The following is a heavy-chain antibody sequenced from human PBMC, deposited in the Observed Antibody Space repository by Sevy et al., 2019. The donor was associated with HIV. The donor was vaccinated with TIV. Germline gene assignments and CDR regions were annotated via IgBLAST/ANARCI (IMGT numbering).Heavy chain of an antibody. CDR2: IWYDGSNK. CDR3: ARDLSFGYSSSWDAFDI. CDR1: GFTFSSYG. Sequence: GGSLRLSCAASGFTFSSYGMHWVRQAPGKGLEWVAVIWYDGSNKYYAESVKGRFTISRDNSKNTLYLQMNSLRAEDTAVYYCARDLSFGYSSSWDAFDIWGQGTMVTVSS. V-gene: IGHV3-33*01. J-gene: IGHJ3*02. D-gene: IGHD6-13*01.